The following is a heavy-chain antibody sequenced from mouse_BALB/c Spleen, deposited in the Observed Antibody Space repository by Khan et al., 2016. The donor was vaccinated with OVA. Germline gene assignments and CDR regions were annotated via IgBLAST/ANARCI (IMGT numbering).Heavy chain of an antibody. V-gene: IGHV1-4*01. CDR1: GYTFTSHT. CDR3: ARRTTEYALDY. D-gene: IGHD2-14*01. J-gene: IGHJ4*01. CDR2: INPRSDYT. Sequence: QVQLKQSGAELARPGASVKMSCKASGYTFTSHTMHWVKQRPGQGLEWIGYINPRSDYTQYNQKFNDKATLTADISSSTAYMQRSSLTSEDSAVYYCARRTTEYALDYWGQGTSVTVSS.